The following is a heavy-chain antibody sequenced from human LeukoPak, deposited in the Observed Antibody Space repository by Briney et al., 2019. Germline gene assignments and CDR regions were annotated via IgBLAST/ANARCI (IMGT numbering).Heavy chain of an antibody. V-gene: IGHV3-33*06. CDR2: IWHDGSSQ. D-gene: IGHD4-11*01. CDR1: GFTFDHYG. J-gene: IGHJ5*01. Sequence: PGRSLRLSCVASGFTFDHYGMHWVRQAPGKGLEWVAVIWHDGSSQYYADSVKGRFTTSRDNSMNTLHLQMNSLRAEDTAVYYCAKDAQRGFDYSNSLESWGQGTLVTVSS. CDR3: AKDAQRGFDYSNSLES.